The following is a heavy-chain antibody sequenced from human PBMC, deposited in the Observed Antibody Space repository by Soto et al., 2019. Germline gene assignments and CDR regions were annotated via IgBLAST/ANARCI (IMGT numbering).Heavy chain of an antibody. CDR1: GDPFINYD. CDR2: MNPNSGNT. V-gene: IGHV1-8*01. CDR3: ARGRNGMDV. J-gene: IGHJ6*02. Sequence: QVQLVQSGAEVKKPGASVKVSCKASGDPFINYDIKWVRQATGQGLEWMGWMNPNSGNTGYARKLQGRVTMTRNTSISTAYMELSSLRSEDTAVYYCARGRNGMDVCGQGTTVTVSS.